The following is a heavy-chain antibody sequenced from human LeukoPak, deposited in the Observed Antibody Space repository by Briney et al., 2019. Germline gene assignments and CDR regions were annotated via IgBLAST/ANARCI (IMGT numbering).Heavy chain of an antibody. Sequence: GGSLRLSCAASGSTFSSYWMSWVRQAPGKGLEWVANIKQDGSEKYYVDSVKGRFTISRDNAKNSLYLQMNSLRAEDTAVYYCARDFWYSSSLIYWGQGTLVTVSS. CDR2: IKQDGSEK. CDR1: GSTFSSYW. J-gene: IGHJ4*02. D-gene: IGHD6-6*01. V-gene: IGHV3-7*01. CDR3: ARDFWYSSSLIY.